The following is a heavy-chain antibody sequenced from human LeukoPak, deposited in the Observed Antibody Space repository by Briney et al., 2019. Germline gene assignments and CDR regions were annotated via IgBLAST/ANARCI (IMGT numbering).Heavy chain of an antibody. Sequence: SQTLSLTCAISGDSVSSISVAWNWIRQSPSRGLEWLGRTYYRSKWYYEYAVSVKSRIGISPDTFKNQFSLQLTSVTPEDTAVYYCSLARSEYHYGMDVWGQGTTVTVSS. V-gene: IGHV6-1*01. CDR1: GDSVSSISVA. CDR3: SLARSEYHYGMDV. J-gene: IGHJ6*02. CDR2: TYYRSKWYY.